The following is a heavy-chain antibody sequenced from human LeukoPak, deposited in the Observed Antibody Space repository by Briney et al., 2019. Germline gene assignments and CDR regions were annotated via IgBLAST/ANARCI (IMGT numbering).Heavy chain of an antibody. D-gene: IGHD6-13*01. CDR2: IYYSGSA. J-gene: IGHJ4*02. CDR3: ARHVSWYSSSWYRVYYFDY. V-gene: IGHV4-39*01. CDR1: GFTFRSYW. Sequence: GSLRLSXAASGFTFRSYWMSWVRQAPGKGLEWIGSIYYSGSAYYNPSLKSRVTISVDTSKNQFSLKLSSVTAADTAVYYCARHVSWYSSSWYRVYYFDYWGQGTLITVSS.